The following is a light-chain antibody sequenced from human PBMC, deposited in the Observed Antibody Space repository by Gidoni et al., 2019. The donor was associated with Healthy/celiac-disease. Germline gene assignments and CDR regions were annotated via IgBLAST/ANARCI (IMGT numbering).Light chain of an antibody. Sequence: EIVLPQSPATLSLPPGERATLPCRASQSVSSYLAWYQQKPGQAPRLLIYDASNRATGIPARFSGSGSGTDFTLTISSLEPEDFAVYYCQQRSNWPLTFGGGTKVEIK. CDR3: QQRSNWPLT. V-gene: IGKV3-11*01. J-gene: IGKJ4*01. CDR1: QSVSSY. CDR2: DAS.